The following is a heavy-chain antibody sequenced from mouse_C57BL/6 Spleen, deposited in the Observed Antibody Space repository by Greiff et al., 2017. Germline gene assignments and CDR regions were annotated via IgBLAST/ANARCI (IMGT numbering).Heavy chain of an antibody. Sequence: VQLQQSGPELVKPGASVKISCKASGYAFSSSWMNWVKQRPGKGLEWIGRIYPGDGDTNYNGKFKGKATLTADKSSSTAYMQLSSLTSEDSAVYFCAIYYGRRHPYAKDYWGQGTSGTVSS. CDR2: IYPGDGDT. J-gene: IGHJ4*01. CDR1: GYAFSSSW. CDR3: AIYYGRRHPYAKDY. D-gene: IGHD1-1*01. V-gene: IGHV1-82*01.